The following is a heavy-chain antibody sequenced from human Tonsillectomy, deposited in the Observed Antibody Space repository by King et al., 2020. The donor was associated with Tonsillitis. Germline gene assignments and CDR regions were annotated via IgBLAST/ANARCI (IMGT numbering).Heavy chain of an antibody. V-gene: IGHV1-46*03. CDR2: INPSGGST. CDR1: GYTFTSYY. Sequence: QLVQSGAEVKKPGASGKVSCKASGYTFTSYYIHWVRQAPGQGLEWMGIINPSGGSTTYAQKFQGRVTMTRDTSTSTVYMELSSLRSEDTAVYYCARPQLSEFDYWGQGTLVTVSS. J-gene: IGHJ4*02. D-gene: IGHD2-2*01. CDR3: ARPQLSEFDY.